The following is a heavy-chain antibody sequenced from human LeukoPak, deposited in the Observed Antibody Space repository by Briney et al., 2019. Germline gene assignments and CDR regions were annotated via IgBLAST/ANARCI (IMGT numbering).Heavy chain of an antibody. CDR1: GFTVSSNY. D-gene: IGHD6-13*01. CDR3: ARVVQLVKRYYYYMDV. Sequence: GGSLRLSCAASGFTVSSNYVSWVRQAPGKGLEWVSVIYSGGSTYYADSVKGRFTISRDNSKNTLYLQMNSLRAEDTAVYYCARVVQLVKRYYYYMDVWGKGTTVTISS. CDR2: IYSGGST. J-gene: IGHJ6*03. V-gene: IGHV3-66*01.